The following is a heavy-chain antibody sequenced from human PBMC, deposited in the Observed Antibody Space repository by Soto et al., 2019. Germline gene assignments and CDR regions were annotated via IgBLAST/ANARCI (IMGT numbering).Heavy chain of an antibody. J-gene: IGHJ6*02. CDR2: IIPIFGTA. CDR1: GGTFSSYA. V-gene: IGHV1-69*13. CDR3: ARSRLDILTGLYYYYYYGMDV. Sequence: ASVKVSCKASGGTFSSYAISWVRQAPGQGLEWMGGIIPIFGTANYAQKFQGRVTLTADESTSTAYMELSSLRSEDTAVYYCARSRLDILTGLYYYYYYGMDVWGQWTTVTVSS. D-gene: IGHD3-9*01.